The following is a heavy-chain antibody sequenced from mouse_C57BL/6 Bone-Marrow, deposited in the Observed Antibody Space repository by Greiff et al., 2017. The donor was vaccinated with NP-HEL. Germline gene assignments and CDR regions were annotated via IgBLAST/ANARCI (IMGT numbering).Heavy chain of an antibody. CDR2: IYPGGGYT. CDR1: GYTFTNYW. D-gene: IGHD1-3*01. CDR3: ARRLRGYYFDY. V-gene: IGHV1-63*01. Sequence: VKVVESGAELVRPGTSVKMSCKASGYTFTNYWIGWAKQRPGHGLEWIGDIYPGGGYTNYNEKFKGKATLTADKSSSTAYMQFSSLTSEDSAIYYCARRLRGYYFDYWGQGTTLTVSS. J-gene: IGHJ2*01.